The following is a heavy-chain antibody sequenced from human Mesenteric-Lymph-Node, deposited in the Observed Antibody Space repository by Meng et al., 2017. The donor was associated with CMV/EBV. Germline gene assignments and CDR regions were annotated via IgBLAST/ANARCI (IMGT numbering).Heavy chain of an antibody. CDR2: INHSGST. CDR3: ARSGGPGIFYGMDV. D-gene: IGHD2-15*01. J-gene: IGHJ6*02. CDR1: GGSFSGYH. V-gene: IGHV4-34*01. Sequence: SETLSLTCAVYGGSFSGYHWSWIRQPPGMGLEWIGEINHSGSTNYNPSLKSRVTISVDTSKNQFSLKLSSVTAADTAVYYCARSGGPGIFYGMDVWGQGTTVTVSS.